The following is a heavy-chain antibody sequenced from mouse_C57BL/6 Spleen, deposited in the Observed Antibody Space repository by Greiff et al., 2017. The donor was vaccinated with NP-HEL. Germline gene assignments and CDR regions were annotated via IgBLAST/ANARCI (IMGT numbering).Heavy chain of an antibody. D-gene: IGHD1-1*01. J-gene: IGHJ2*01. CDR3: ARGGYYYGSRDY. Sequence: QVQLQQSGAELVKPGASVKISCKASGYAFSSYWMNWVKQRPGKGLEWIGQIYPGDGDTNYNGKFKGKATLTADKSSSTAYMQLSSLTSEDSAVYFCARGGYYYGSRDYWGQGTTLTVSS. V-gene: IGHV1-80*01. CDR1: GYAFSSYW. CDR2: IYPGDGDT.